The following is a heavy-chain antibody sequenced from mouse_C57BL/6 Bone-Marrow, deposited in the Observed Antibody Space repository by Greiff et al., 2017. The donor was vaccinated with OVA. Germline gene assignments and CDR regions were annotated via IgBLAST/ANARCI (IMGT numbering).Heavy chain of an antibody. V-gene: IGHV1-64*01. CDR1: GYTFTSYW. D-gene: IGHD1-1*01. CDR2: IHPNSGST. CDR3: ARGYYGSSYLRLFAY. Sequence: QVQLQQPGAELVKPGASVKLSCKASGYTFTSYWMHWVKQRPGQGLEWIGMIHPNSGSTNYNEKFKSKATLTVDKSSSTAYMQLSSLTSEDSAVYYCARGYYGSSYLRLFAYWGQGTLVTVSA. J-gene: IGHJ3*01.